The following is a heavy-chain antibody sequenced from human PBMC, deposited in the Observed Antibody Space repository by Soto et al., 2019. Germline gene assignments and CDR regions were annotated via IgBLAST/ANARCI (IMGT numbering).Heavy chain of an antibody. CDR3: ARDRRTYYYGSADAYYMDV. D-gene: IGHD3-10*01. Sequence: QVQLQESGPGLVKPSQTLSLTRTVSGGSISSGGYYWSWIRQHPGKGLEWIGYIYYSGSTYYNPSLKSRVTISVDTSKNQFSLKLSSVTAADTAVYYCARDRRTYYYGSADAYYMDVWGKGTTVTVSS. V-gene: IGHV4-31*03. CDR2: IYYSGST. J-gene: IGHJ6*03. CDR1: GGSISSGGYY.